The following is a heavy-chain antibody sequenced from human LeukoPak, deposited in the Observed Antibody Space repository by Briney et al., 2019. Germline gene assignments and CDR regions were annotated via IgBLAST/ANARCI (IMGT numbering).Heavy chain of an antibody. CDR2: IYYSGST. V-gene: IGHV4-39*01. Sequence: PSETLSLTCTVSGGSISSSSYYWGWIRQPPGTGLEWIGSIYYSGSTYYNPSLKSRVTISVDTSKNQFSLKLSSVTAADTAVYYCARLYLGAAAAGSYYFDYWGQGTLVTVSS. D-gene: IGHD6-13*01. J-gene: IGHJ4*02. CDR3: ARLYLGAAAAGSYYFDY. CDR1: GGSISSSSYY.